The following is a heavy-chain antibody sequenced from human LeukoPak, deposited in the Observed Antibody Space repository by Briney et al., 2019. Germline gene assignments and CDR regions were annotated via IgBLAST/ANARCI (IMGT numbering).Heavy chain of an antibody. CDR3: ARGNIFTGYEY. D-gene: IGHD3-9*01. V-gene: IGHV3-13*04. Sequence: GGSLRLSCAASGFIFSNYDMHWVRQATGKGLEWVSAISTAGDTYYPASVKGRFTISRENAKNSLYLQMNTLRAGDTAIYYCARGNIFTGYEYWGQGTLVTVSS. CDR1: GFIFSNYD. J-gene: IGHJ4*02. CDR2: ISTAGDT.